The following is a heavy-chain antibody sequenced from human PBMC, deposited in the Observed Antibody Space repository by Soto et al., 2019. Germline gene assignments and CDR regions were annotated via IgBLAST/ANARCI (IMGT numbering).Heavy chain of an antibody. CDR3: AREYSYGPYFDY. D-gene: IGHD5-18*01. CDR2: IYYSGST. CDR1: GGSISSGDYY. Sequence: SLTCTVSGGSISSGDYYWSWIRQPPGKGLEWIGYIYYSGSTYYNPSLKSRVTISVDTSKNQFSLKLSSVTAADTAVYYCAREYSYGPYFDYWGQGTLVTVSS. V-gene: IGHV4-30-4*01. J-gene: IGHJ4*02.